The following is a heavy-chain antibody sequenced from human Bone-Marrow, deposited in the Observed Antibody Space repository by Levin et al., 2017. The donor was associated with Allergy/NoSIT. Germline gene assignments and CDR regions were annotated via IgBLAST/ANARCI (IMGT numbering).Heavy chain of an antibody. CDR2: IKQDGTEK. Sequence: GGSLRLSCAASGFTFSNYGMTWVRQAPGKGLEWVANIKQDGTEKNYVDSVKGRFTISRDNANNALHLQMSSLRVEDTAVYFCARKYSSAWCFDFWGQGILVAVSS. J-gene: IGHJ4*02. D-gene: IGHD6-19*01. V-gene: IGHV3-7*01. CDR1: GFTFSNYG. CDR3: ARKYSSAWCFDF.